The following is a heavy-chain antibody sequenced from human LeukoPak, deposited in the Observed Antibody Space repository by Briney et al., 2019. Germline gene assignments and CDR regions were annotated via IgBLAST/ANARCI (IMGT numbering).Heavy chain of an antibody. CDR1: GFTFSSYA. J-gene: IGHJ6*02. V-gene: IGHV3-23*01. CDR3: AFNDHTYYYDSSGYPGGVRLYGMDV. Sequence: GGSLRLSCAASGFTFSSYAMSWVRQAPGKGLEWVSAISGSGGSTYYADSVKGRFTISRDNSKNTLYLQMNSLRAEDTAVYYCAFNDHTYYYDSSGYPGGVRLYGMDVWGQGTTVTVSS. D-gene: IGHD3-22*01. CDR2: ISGSGGST.